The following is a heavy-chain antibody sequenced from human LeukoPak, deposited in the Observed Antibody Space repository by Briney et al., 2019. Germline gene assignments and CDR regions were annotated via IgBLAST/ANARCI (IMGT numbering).Heavy chain of an antibody. V-gene: IGHV4-59*01. J-gene: IGHJ6*03. CDR3: ARGRDIVVVPAALDYYYMDV. CDR2: IYYSGTT. D-gene: IGHD2-2*01. Sequence: SETLSLTCTVSGGSISSYYWSRIRQPPGKGLEWIGYIYYSGTTNYNPSLKSRVTISVDTSKNQFSLKLSSVTAVDTAVYYCARGRDIVVVPAALDYYYMDVWGKGTTVTVSS. CDR1: GGSISSYY.